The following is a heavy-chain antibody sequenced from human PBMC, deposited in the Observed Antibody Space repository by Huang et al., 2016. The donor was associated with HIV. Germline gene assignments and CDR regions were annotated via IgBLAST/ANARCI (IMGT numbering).Heavy chain of an antibody. CDR2: ISYDGSEE. J-gene: IGHJ4*02. D-gene: IGHD3-9*01. Sequence: GFIFTSYGMHWVRQAPGKGLQWVAVISYDGSEEYYAESVKGRFTISRDNSRNTLYLQMNSLRVEDTAVYYCAKDHWDYEVLTGIDYGAPGTLIAVSS. V-gene: IGHV3-30*18. CDR1: GFIFTSYG. CDR3: AKDHWDYEVLTGIDY.